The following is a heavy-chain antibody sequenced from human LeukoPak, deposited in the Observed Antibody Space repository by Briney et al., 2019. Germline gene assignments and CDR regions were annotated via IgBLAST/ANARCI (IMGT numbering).Heavy chain of an antibody. CDR1: GFTVSSNY. CDR3: ARRGYCSSTSCYNEDY. J-gene: IGHJ4*02. CDR2: IYSGGST. Sequence: GALRLSCAASGFTVSSNYMSWVRQAPGKGLEWVSVIYSGGSTCYADSVKGRFTISRDNSKNTLYLQMNSLRAEDTAVYYCARRGYCSSTSCYNEDYWGQGTLVTVSS. V-gene: IGHV3-53*01. D-gene: IGHD2-2*01.